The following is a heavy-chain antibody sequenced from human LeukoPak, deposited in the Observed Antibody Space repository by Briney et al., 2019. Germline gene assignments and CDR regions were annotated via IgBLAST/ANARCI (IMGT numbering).Heavy chain of an antibody. V-gene: IGHV3-72*01. Sequence: PGGSLRLSCAASGFIFSDHYMDWVRQAPGKGLEWVGRIRNKPNDYTTEYAASVRGRFTISRDDSTNSLYLQMNSLKIEDTAVYFCARPYSSAWDSAYFDFWGQGTLVTVSS. D-gene: IGHD6-25*01. J-gene: IGHJ4*02. CDR3: ARPYSSAWDSAYFDF. CDR2: IRNKPNDYTT. CDR1: GFIFSDHY.